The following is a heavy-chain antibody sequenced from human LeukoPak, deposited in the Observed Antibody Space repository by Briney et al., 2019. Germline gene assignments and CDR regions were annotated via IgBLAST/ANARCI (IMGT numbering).Heavy chain of an antibody. CDR2: ISSSSSYI. CDR1: GFTFSSYS. Sequence: GGSLRLSCAASGFTFSSYSMNWVRQAPGKGLEWVSSISSSSSYIYYADSVKGRFTISRDNTKNSLYLQMTRLRAEAKAVSYCARDHDYRNFDYWGQGTLVTVSS. D-gene: IGHD4-4*01. CDR3: ARDHDYRNFDY. V-gene: IGHV3-21*01. J-gene: IGHJ4*02.